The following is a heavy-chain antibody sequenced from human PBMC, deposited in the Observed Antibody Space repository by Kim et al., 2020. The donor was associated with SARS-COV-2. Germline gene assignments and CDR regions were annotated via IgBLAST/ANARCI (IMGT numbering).Heavy chain of an antibody. Sequence: ADSVKGRFTISRDNSKNTLYLQMNSLRAEDTAVYYCARGLLWFREFFLDYWGQGTLVTVSS. V-gene: IGHV3-53*01. J-gene: IGHJ4*02. CDR3: ARGLLWFREFFLDY. D-gene: IGHD3-10*01.